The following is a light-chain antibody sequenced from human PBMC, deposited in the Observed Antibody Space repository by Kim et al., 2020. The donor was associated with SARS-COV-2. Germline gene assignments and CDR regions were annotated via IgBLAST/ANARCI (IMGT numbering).Light chain of an antibody. CDR3: QVWDRINDLV. Sequence: VAPGKTARITCGGNYIGSKTVHWYQQKPGQAPVLVIYYDTDRPSGIPERFSGSNSGNTATLTISRVEAGDEADYYCQVWDRINDLVFGGGTQLTVL. CDR1: YIGSKT. CDR2: YDT. J-gene: IGLJ3*02. V-gene: IGLV3-21*04.